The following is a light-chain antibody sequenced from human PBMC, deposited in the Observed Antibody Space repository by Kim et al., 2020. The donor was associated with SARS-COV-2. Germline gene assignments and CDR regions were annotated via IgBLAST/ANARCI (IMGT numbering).Light chain of an antibody. CDR3: QTWDSSTAV. Sequence: VTTGQTASLTCSGDNLGDKYACWYQQKPGPSPLLVIHQDNKRPSGIPERFSGSNSGNTATLTISGTQAMDEADYYCQTWDSSTAVFGGGTQLTVL. CDR1: NLGDKY. V-gene: IGLV3-1*01. J-gene: IGLJ2*01. CDR2: QDN.